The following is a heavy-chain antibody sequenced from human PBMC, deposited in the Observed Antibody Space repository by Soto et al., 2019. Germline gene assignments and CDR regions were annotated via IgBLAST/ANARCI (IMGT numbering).Heavy chain of an antibody. CDR3: ARESLSPYYYDSSGYYSAFDI. CDR2: IYYSGST. V-gene: IGHV4-30-4*01. CDR1: GGSISSGDYY. Sequence: SETLSLTCTVSGGSISSGDYYWSWIRQPPGKGLEWIGYIYYSGSTYYNPPLKSRVTISVDTSKNQFSLKLSSVTAADTAVYYCARESLSPYYYDSSGYYSAFDIWGQGTMVTVSS. D-gene: IGHD3-22*01. J-gene: IGHJ3*02.